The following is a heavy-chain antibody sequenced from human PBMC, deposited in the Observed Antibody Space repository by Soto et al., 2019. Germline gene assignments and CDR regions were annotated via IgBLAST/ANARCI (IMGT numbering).Heavy chain of an antibody. CDR1: GFTVSSNY. Sequence: GGSLRLSCAASGFTVSSNYMSWVRQAPGKGLEWVSVIYSGGSTYYADSVKGRFTISRDNSKNTLYLQMNSLRAEDTAVYYCASNTYYDFWSGYYYGAYYYGMDVWGQGTTVTVSS. V-gene: IGHV3-53*01. J-gene: IGHJ6*02. D-gene: IGHD3-3*01. CDR3: ASNTYYDFWSGYYYGAYYYGMDV. CDR2: IYSGGST.